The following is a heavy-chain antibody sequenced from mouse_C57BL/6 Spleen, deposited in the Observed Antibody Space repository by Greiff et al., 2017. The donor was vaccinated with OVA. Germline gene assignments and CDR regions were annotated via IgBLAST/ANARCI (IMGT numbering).Heavy chain of an antibody. CDR2: IDTETGGT. J-gene: IGHJ3*01. V-gene: IGHV1-15*01. CDR3: TRHWDQFAD. D-gene: IGHD4-1*01. Sequence: QVQPQQSGAELVRPGASVTLSCKASGYPFTDYEMHWVKQTPVHGLEWIGAIDTETGGTAYNQKFKGKAILTADKSSSTAYMELRSLTSEDSAVYYCTRHWDQFADWGQGTLVTVSA. CDR1: GYPFTDYE.